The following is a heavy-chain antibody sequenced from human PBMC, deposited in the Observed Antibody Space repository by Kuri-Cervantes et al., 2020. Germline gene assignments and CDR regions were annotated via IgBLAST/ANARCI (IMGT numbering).Heavy chain of an antibody. CDR1: GYTFTSYD. CDR3: ATDVRTKGAFDY. D-gene: IGHD2/OR15-2a*01. J-gene: IGHJ4*02. V-gene: IGHV1-24*01. Sequence: ASVKVSCKASGYTFTSYDINWVRQATGQGLEWMGGFDPEDGETIYAQKFQGRVTMTEDTSTDTAYMELSSLRSEDTAVYYCATDVRTKGAFDYWGQGTLVTVSS. CDR2: FDPEDGET.